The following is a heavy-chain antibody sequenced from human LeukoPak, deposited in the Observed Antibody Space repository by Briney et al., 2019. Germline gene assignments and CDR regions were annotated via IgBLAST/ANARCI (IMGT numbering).Heavy chain of an antibody. J-gene: IGHJ3*02. V-gene: IGHV4-4*07. CDR3: ARDYDSLSAFDN. CDR1: GGSISSYY. D-gene: IGHD3-22*01. CDR2: IYTSGST. Sequence: SETLSLTCTVSGGSISSYYWSWIRQPAGKGLEWIGRIYTSGSTNYNPSLKSRVTMSVDTSKNQFSLKLSSMTAADTAVYYCARDYDSLSAFDNWGQGTMVTVSS.